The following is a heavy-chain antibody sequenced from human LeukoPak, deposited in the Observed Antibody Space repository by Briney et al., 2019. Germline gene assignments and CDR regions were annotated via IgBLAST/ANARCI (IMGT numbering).Heavy chain of an antibody. J-gene: IGHJ4*02. D-gene: IGHD4-17*01. CDR2: IYYSGST. Sequence: SETLSLTCTVSGGSISSSSYYWGWIRQPPGKGLEWIGSIYYSGSTYYNPSLKSRVTISVDTSKNQFSLKLSSVTAADTAVYYCARFGLRPVDYWGQGTLVTVSS. CDR3: ARFGLRPVDY. CDR1: GGSISSSSYY. V-gene: IGHV4-39*07.